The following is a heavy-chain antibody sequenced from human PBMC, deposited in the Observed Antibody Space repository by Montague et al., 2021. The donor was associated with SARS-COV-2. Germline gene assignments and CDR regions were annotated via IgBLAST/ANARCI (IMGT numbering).Heavy chain of an antibody. CDR2: VINSGST. J-gene: IGHJ4*03. Sequence: SETLSLTCAVSGGSITSNSWSWVRQPAGKGLEWIGHVINSGSTNYSPSLRSRVTMSVDTSKNQFSLNMNSVTAADTAVYFCARATRGTCVLDAWGQGTPVTVSS. V-gene: IGHV4-4*07. CDR1: GGSITSNS. CDR3: ARATRGTCVLDA.